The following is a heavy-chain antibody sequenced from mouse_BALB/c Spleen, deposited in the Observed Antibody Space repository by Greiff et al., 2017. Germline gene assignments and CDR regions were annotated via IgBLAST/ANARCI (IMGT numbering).Heavy chain of an antibody. CDR1: GYAFSSYW. Sequence: VQLQQSGAELVRPGSSVKISCKASGYAFSSYWMNWVKQRPGQGLEWIGQIYPGDGDTNYNGKFKGKATLTADKSSSTAYMQLSSLTSEDSAVYFCARNGNYVGYAMDYWGQGTSVTVSS. CDR2: IYPGDGDT. V-gene: IGHV1-80*01. CDR3: ARNGNYVGYAMDY. J-gene: IGHJ4*01. D-gene: IGHD2-1*01.